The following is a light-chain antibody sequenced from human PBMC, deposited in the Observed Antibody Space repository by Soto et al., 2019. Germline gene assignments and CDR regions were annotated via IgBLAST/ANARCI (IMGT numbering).Light chain of an antibody. CDR3: QQYNNWPALT. Sequence: EIVMTQSPATLSVSPGERATLSCRASQSVSSNLAWYQQKPGQAPRLLIYGASTRATGIPARFSGSGSGTEFTLTISSLQTEDFALYYYQQYNNWPALTFGGGTKVEIK. J-gene: IGKJ4*01. CDR2: GAS. CDR1: QSVSSN. V-gene: IGKV3-15*01.